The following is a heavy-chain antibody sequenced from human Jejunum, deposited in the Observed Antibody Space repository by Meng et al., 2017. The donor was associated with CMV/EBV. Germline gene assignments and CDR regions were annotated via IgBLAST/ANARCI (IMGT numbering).Heavy chain of an antibody. D-gene: IGHD4-11*01. J-gene: IGHJ5*02. CDR1: GRSISSSGYY. CDR2: INYSGTT. Sequence: VSGRSISSSGYYWGWLRQPPEKGLEWIASINYSGTTYYNASLKSRVTMSVDTSKNQFSLRLSSVTAADTAVYYCARLIDYSRWFDPWGQGTLVTVSS. V-gene: IGHV4-39*01. CDR3: ARLIDYSRWFDP.